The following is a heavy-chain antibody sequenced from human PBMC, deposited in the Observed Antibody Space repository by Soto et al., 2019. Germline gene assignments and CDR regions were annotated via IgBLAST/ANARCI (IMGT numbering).Heavy chain of an antibody. CDR3: ARDVTFDEYDGRFEV. V-gene: IGHV3-7*01. CDR1: GFTFRNYW. CDR2: VNQDATEK. J-gene: IGHJ4*02. Sequence: EVQLVESGGGLVQPGGSLRLSCAASGFTFRNYWMSWVRQAPGKGLEWVANVNQDATEKYFVDSVRGRFSISRDNAKNSLYLQLNSLRAEDTAVYYCARDVTFDEYDGRFEVWGQGTLVTVSS. D-gene: IGHD4-4*01.